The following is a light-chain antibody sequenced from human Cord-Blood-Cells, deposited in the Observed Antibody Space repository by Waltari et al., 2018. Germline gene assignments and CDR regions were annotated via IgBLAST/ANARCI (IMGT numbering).Light chain of an antibody. CDR2: AAS. J-gene: IGKJ3*01. CDR1: QSISSY. CDR3: QQSYSTPFT. Sequence: DIQMTQSPSSLSASVGDRVTITCRASQSISSYLNWYQQKPGKAPKLLIYAASSLQSGVPPRFSGSGSGTDFTLTISSLQPEDFATYYCQQSYSTPFTFGPGTKVDSK. V-gene: IGKV1-39*01.